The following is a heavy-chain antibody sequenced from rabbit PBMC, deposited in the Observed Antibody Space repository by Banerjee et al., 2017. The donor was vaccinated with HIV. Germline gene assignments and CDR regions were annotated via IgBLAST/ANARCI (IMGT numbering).Heavy chain of an antibody. J-gene: IGHJ4*01. V-gene: IGHV1S45*01. D-gene: IGHD1-1*01. CDR2: IEGGSSAFS. CDR1: GVSFSSNHY. Sequence: QEQLKESGGDLVKPGASLTLTCTASGVSFSSNHYMCWVRQAPGKGLEWIACIEGGSSAFSYFASWAKGRFTFSKTSSTTVTLQMTSLTAADTATYFCARDLDDVIGWNFGWWGPGTLVTVS. CDR3: ARDLDDVIGWNFGW.